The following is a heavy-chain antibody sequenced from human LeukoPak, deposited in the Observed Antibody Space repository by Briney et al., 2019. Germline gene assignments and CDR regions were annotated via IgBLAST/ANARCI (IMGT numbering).Heavy chain of an antibody. CDR3: ARDRFCTTDRCSDY. D-gene: IGHD2-8*01. CDR2: ISYDGSNK. J-gene: IGHJ4*02. V-gene: IGHV3-30-3*01. Sequence: GGSLRLSCAASGFTFSSYAMHWVRQAPGKGLEWVAVISYDGSNKYYADSVKGRFTISRDNSKNTLYLQMNSLRVEDTAVYYCARDRFCTTDRCSDYWGQGTLVTVSS. CDR1: GFTFSSYA.